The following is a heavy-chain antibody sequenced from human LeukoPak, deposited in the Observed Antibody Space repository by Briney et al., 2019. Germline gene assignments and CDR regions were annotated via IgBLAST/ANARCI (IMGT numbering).Heavy chain of an antibody. CDR3: ARGDWYFDL. Sequence: SETLSLTCTVSGGSISTYYWNWIRQPAGKGLEWIGRISTSGSTDYNPSLKSRVTMSVDTSKNQFSLKLSSVTAADTAVYYCARGDWYFDLWGRDTLVTVSS. J-gene: IGHJ2*01. CDR2: ISTSGST. CDR1: GGSISTYY. V-gene: IGHV4-4*07.